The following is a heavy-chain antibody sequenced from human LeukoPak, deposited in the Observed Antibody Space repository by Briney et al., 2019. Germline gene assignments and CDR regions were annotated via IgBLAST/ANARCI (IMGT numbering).Heavy chain of an antibody. CDR3: AGGGRYYDSPFDY. V-gene: IGHV1-8*01. CDR1: GYTFTSYD. J-gene: IGHJ4*02. Sequence: SVKVSCKASGYTFTSYDINWVRQATGQGLEWMGWMNPNSGNTGYAQMFQGRVTMTRDTSTSTVYMELSSLRSEDTAVYYCAGGGRYYDSPFDYWGQGTLVTVSS. D-gene: IGHD3-22*01. CDR2: MNPNSGNT.